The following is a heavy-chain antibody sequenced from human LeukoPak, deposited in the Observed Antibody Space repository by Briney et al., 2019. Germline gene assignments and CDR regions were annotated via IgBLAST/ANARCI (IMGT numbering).Heavy chain of an antibody. V-gene: IGHV3-48*04. CDR1: GFTFSSYS. D-gene: IGHD4-17*01. CDR3: ARDYDYGDYASAFDI. J-gene: IGHJ3*02. CDR2: ISSSGSTI. Sequence: GGSLRLSCAASGFTFSSYSMNWVRQAPGKGLEWVSYISSSGSTIYYADSVKGRLTISRDNAKNSLDLQMNSLRAEDTAVYYCARDYDYGDYASAFDIWGQGTMVTVSS.